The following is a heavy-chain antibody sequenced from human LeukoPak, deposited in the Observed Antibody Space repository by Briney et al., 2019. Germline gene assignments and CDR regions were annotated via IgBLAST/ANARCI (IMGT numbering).Heavy chain of an antibody. D-gene: IGHD6-19*01. Sequence: GGSLRLSCAASGFIFSSSWMSWVRHIPEKGLEWVAYIKQDGSEEYYVDSVKGRFIISRDNAKNSLYLQMNSLRAEDTAVYLCAKGGWYPDYWGQGTLVTVSS. V-gene: IGHV3-7*03. J-gene: IGHJ4*02. CDR3: AKGGWYPDY. CDR2: IKQDGSEE. CDR1: GFIFSSSW.